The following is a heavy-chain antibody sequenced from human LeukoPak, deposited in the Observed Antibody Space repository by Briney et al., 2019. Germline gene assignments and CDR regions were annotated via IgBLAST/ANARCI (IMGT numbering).Heavy chain of an antibody. J-gene: IGHJ5*02. CDR3: AKVFMYYYDSSGPNWFDP. CDR2: IRYDGNNK. Sequence: PGGSLRLSCAASEFTFRNYDMHWVRQAPGKGLEWVAFIRYDGNNKYYADSVKGRFTISRDNSKNTLCLQMNSLRAEDTAVYYCAKVFMYYYDSSGPNWFDPWGQGTLVTVSS. D-gene: IGHD3-22*01. V-gene: IGHV3-30*02. CDR1: EFTFRNYD.